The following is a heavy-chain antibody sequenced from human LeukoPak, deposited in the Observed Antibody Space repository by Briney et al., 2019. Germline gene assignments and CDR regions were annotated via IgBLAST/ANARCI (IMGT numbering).Heavy chain of an antibody. CDR1: GGIFSTYV. V-gene: IGHV1-69*04. CDR3: ARASQDYYGSGSYYRGGDAFDI. D-gene: IGHD3-10*01. Sequence: SVTVSCKVSGGIFSTYVISWVRQAPGQGLEWMGRIIPILGIANYAQKFQGRVTITADKSTSTAYMELSSLRSEDTAVYYCARASQDYYGSGSYYRGGDAFDIWGQGTMVTVSS. J-gene: IGHJ3*02. CDR2: IIPILGIA.